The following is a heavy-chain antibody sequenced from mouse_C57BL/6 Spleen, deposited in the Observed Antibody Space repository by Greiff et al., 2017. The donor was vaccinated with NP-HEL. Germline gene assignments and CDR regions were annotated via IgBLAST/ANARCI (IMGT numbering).Heavy chain of an antibody. J-gene: IGHJ3*01. V-gene: IGHV1-26*01. CDR2: INPNNGGT. D-gene: IGHD2-1*01. CDR3: AREGYGNYGAY. CDR1: GYTFTDYY. Sequence: EVQLQQSGPELVKPGASVKISCKASGYTFTDYYMNWVKQSHGKSLEWIGDINPNNGGTSYNQKFKGKATLTVDKSSSTAYMELRSLTSEDSAVYYCAREGYGNYGAYWGQGTLVTVSA.